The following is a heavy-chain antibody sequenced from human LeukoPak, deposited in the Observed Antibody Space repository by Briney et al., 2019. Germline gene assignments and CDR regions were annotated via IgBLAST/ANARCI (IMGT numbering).Heavy chain of an antibody. Sequence: SETLSLTCTVSGGSISSYYWSWIRQPAGKGLEWIGRFHTRGSTNYNPPLKSRVIISVDTSKNQFSLKLNSVTAADTAVYYCARVDGSCSGGSCPSGNWFDPWGQGTLVTVSS. J-gene: IGHJ5*02. CDR1: GGSISSYY. CDR3: ARVDGSCSGGSCPSGNWFDP. D-gene: IGHD2-15*01. CDR2: FHTRGST. V-gene: IGHV4-4*07.